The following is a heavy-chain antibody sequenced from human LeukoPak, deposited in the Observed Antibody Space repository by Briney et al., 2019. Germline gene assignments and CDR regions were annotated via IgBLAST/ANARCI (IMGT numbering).Heavy chain of an antibody. J-gene: IGHJ4*02. V-gene: IGHV4-39*01. D-gene: IGHD6-13*01. CDR3: ARRGGSSWSFDY. Sequence: KPSETLSLTCTVSGGSISSSSYYWGWIRQPPGKGLEWIGSIYYSGSTYYNPSLKSRVTISVDTSKNQFSLKPSSVTAADTAVYYCARRGGSSWSFDYWGQGTLVTVSS. CDR1: GGSISSSSYY. CDR2: IYYSGST.